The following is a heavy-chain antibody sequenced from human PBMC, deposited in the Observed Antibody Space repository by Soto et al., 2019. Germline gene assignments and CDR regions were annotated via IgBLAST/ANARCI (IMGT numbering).Heavy chain of an antibody. CDR3: AREGDRYGTVCFDS. CDR1: GFTFSSYG. CDR2: IPVIGERR. D-gene: IGHD1-1*01. V-gene: IGHV3-23*01. J-gene: IGHJ4*02. Sequence: EVQLLDSGGGLVQPGGSRRLSCAASGFTFSSYGMRWVRQAPGKGLEWVAGIPVIGERRYYADSVKGRFTISRDNAKNRLYLQMNSLRVEDAAVYFCAREGDRYGTVCFDSWGQGTLVTVSS.